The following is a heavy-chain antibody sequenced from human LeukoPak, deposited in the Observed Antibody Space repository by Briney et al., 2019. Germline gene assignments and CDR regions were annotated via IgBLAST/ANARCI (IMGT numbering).Heavy chain of an antibody. D-gene: IGHD3-22*01. CDR3: AKDYGYYYDRRDY. CDR2: ISGSGAST. CDR1: GFTFSSYG. Sequence: GGYLRLSCAASGFTFSSYGMHWVRQAPGKGLECGSAISGSGASTYYADSVKGRFTISRDNSKNTLYLQMNSLRAEDTAVYYCAKDYGYYYDRRDYWGQGTLVTVSS. V-gene: IGHV3-23*01. J-gene: IGHJ4*02.